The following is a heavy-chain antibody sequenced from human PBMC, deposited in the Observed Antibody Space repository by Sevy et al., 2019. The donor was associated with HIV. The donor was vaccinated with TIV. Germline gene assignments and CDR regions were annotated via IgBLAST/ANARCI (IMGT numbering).Heavy chain of an antibody. D-gene: IGHD6-19*01. CDR2: ISGSGGST. V-gene: IGHV3-23*01. Sequence: GGSLRLSCAASGFTFSSYAMSWVRQAPGKGLEWGSAISGSGGSTYYADTGKGRFTIYRDNSKNTLYLKMHSLRAEDAAVYSWAKTLTIEVAGYNWFDPWGQGTLVTVSS. CDR1: GFTFSSYA. CDR3: AKTLTIEVAGYNWFDP. J-gene: IGHJ5*02.